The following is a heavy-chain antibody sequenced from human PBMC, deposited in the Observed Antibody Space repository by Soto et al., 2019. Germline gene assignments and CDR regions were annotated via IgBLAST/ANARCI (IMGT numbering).Heavy chain of an antibody. J-gene: IGHJ4*02. Sequence: PSETLSLTCTVSGGSISSSSYYWGWIRQPPGKGLEWIGSIYDSGSTYYNPSLKSRVTISVDTSKKQFSLKVGSVTAADTAVYYCARHGGYCSGGSCPPGYWGQGTLVTVSS. D-gene: IGHD2-15*01. CDR1: GGSISSSSYY. CDR3: ARHGGYCSGGSCPPGY. V-gene: IGHV4-39*01. CDR2: IYDSGST.